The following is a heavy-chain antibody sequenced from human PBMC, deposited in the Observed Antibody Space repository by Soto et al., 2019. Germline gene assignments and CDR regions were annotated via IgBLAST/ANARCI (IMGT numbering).Heavy chain of an antibody. CDR2: ISGGRGST. V-gene: IGHV3-23*01. J-gene: IGHJ4*02. D-gene: IGHD1-26*01. CDR1: GFTFSSYA. CDR3: EKNGAVGATYFFDY. Sequence: EVQLLESGGGLVQPGGSLRLSCAASGFTFSSYAMSWVRQAPGKGLEWVSDISGGRGSTHYADSVKGRFTISRDTSKNSLYLQMNSLRAADTDVYDCEKNGAVGATYFFDYWGQGALVTVSS.